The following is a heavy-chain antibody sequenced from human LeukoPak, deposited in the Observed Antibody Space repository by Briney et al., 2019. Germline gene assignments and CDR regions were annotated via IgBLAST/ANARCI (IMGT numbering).Heavy chain of an antibody. Sequence: SGPTLVKPTQTLTLTCTFSGFSLSTSGVGVGWIRQPPGKALEWLALIYWDDDKRYSPSLKSRLTITKDTSKNQVVLTMTNMDPVDTATYYCAYSYSSSSIRGDYFDYWGQGTLVTVSS. J-gene: IGHJ4*02. D-gene: IGHD6-6*01. CDR2: IYWDDDK. CDR3: AYSYSSSSIRGDYFDY. V-gene: IGHV2-5*02. CDR1: GFSLSTSGVG.